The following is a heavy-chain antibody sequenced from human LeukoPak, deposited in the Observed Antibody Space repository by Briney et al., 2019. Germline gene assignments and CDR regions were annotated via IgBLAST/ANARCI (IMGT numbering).Heavy chain of an antibody. Sequence: GGSLRLSCAASGFTFSSYEMNWVRQAPGKGLEWVSSISSSSSYIYYADSVKGRFTISRDNAKNSLYLQMNSLRAEDTAVYYCARDGTYSSSCCIVGNWFDPWGQGTLVTVSS. D-gene: IGHD6-13*01. CDR3: ARDGTYSSSCCIVGNWFDP. V-gene: IGHV3-21*01. CDR1: GFTFSSYE. J-gene: IGHJ5*02. CDR2: ISSSSSYI.